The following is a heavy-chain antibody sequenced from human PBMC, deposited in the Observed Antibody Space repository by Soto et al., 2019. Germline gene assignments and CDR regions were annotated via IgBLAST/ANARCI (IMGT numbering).Heavy chain of an antibody. V-gene: IGHV4-59*01. CDR3: VRGGYVHAFDY. CDR2: IYYSGNT. Sequence: SETLSLTCTVSGGSISYYYWGWIRQPPGKGLEWIGSIYYSGNTHYNPSLKSRVTISVDTSMNQFSLNLDSVTAVDSAVYYCVRGGYVHAFDYWGQGALVTISS. J-gene: IGHJ4*02. CDR1: GGSISYYY. D-gene: IGHD5-12*01.